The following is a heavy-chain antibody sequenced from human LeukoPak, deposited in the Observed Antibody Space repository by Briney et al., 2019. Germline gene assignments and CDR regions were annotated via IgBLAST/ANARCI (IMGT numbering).Heavy chain of an antibody. V-gene: IGHV3-30-3*01. CDR2: ISYDGSNK. CDR3: AKGANGSGSYYSSYYYYYMDV. D-gene: IGHD3-10*01. Sequence: PGGSLRLSCAASGFTFSSYAMHWVRQAPGKGLEWVAVISYDGSNKYYADSVKGRFTISRDNSKNTLYLQMNSLRAEDTAVYYCAKGANGSGSYYSSYYYYYMDVWGKGTTVTVSS. J-gene: IGHJ6*03. CDR1: GFTFSSYA.